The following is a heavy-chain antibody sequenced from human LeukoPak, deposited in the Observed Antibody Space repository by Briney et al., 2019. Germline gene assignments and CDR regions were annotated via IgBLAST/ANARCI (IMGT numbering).Heavy chain of an antibody. CDR2: ISSNGGST. CDR1: GFTFSSYA. D-gene: IGHD6-13*01. Sequence: GGSLRLSCAASGFTFSSYAMHWVRQAPGKGLEYVSAISSNGGSTYYANSVKGRFTISRDNSKNTLYLQMGSLRAEDMAVYYCARGYSSSWYRSLIDYWGQGTLATVSS. V-gene: IGHV3-64*01. CDR3: ARGYSSSWYRSLIDY. J-gene: IGHJ4*02.